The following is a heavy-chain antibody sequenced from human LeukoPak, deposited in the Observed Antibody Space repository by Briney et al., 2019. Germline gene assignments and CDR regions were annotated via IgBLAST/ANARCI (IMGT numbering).Heavy chain of an antibody. CDR3: ARYSVTRTFDS. CDR1: GGSSSSYY. CDR2: IYYSGST. D-gene: IGHD4-11*01. Sequence: SETLSLTCTVSGGSSSSYYWSWIRQPPGKGLEWIGYIYYSGSTNYNPSLKSRITISVDTSKNQFSLKLSSVTAADTAVYYCARYSVTRTFDSWGQGTLVTVSS. V-gene: IGHV4-59*08. J-gene: IGHJ4*02.